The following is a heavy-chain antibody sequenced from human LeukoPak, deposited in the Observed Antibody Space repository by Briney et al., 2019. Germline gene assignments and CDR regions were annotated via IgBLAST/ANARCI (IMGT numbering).Heavy chain of an antibody. CDR1: GGSITSGGYH. CDR2: IYYSGST. CDR3: AREMDYYDSGGYYLQWFDP. J-gene: IGHJ5*02. D-gene: IGHD3-22*01. Sequence: SETLSLTCTVSGGSITSGGYHWSWIRQHPGKGLEWIGCIYYSGSTSYNPSLKSRVTISLDTSRNQFSLKLSSVTAADTAVYYCAREMDYYDSGGYYLQWFDPWGQGTLVTVSS. V-gene: IGHV4-31*03.